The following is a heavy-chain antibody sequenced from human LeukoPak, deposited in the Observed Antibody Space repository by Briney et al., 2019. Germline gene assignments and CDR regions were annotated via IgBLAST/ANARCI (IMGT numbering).Heavy chain of an antibody. V-gene: IGHV3-23*01. CDR3: AKSPTLVRFLEWLLYPDY. CDR2: ISGSGGST. CDR1: GFTFSSYA. Sequence: GGSLRLSCAASGFTFSSYAMSWVRQAPGKGLEWVSAISGSGGSTYYADSVKGRFTISRDNSKNTLYLQMNSLRAEDTAVYYCAKSPTLVRFLEWLLYPDYWGQGTLVTVSS. D-gene: IGHD3-3*01. J-gene: IGHJ4*02.